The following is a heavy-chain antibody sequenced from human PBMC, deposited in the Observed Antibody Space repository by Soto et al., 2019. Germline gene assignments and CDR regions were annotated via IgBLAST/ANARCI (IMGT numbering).Heavy chain of an antibody. CDR3: TTEDSSGWYPNAEYFQH. CDR2: IKSKTDGGTT. V-gene: IGHV3-15*07. J-gene: IGHJ1*01. Sequence: GGSLRLSCAASGFTFSNAWMNWVRQAPGKGLEWVGRIKSKTDGGTTDYAAPVKGRFTISRDDSKNTLYLQMNSLKTEDTAVYYCTTEDSSGWYPNAEYFQHWGQGTLVTVSS. CDR1: GFTFSNAW. D-gene: IGHD6-19*01.